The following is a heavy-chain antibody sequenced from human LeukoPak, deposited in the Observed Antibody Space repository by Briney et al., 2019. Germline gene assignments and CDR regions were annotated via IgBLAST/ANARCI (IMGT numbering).Heavy chain of an antibody. Sequence: SETLSLTCAVYGGSFSGYDWSWIRQPPGKGLEWMGEINNSGSTNYNPSLKSRVTISVYTSKNQFSLKLSSVTAADTAVYYCARELGVAGNDYYFDYWGQGNPVPLSS. J-gene: IGHJ4*02. V-gene: IGHV4-34*01. CDR3: ARELGVAGNDYYFDY. CDR1: GGSFSGYD. D-gene: IGHD6-19*01. CDR2: INNSGST.